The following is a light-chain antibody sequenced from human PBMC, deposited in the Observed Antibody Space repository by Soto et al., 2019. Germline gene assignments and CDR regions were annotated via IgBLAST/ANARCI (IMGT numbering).Light chain of an antibody. J-gene: IGLJ3*02. CDR1: NSDVGGYSY. CDR2: SNN. V-gene: IGLV1-44*01. CDR3: AAWDDSLNGPV. Sequence: QSALTQPPSASGSPGQSVTISCTGTNSDVGGYSYVSWYQQLPGTAPKLLIYSNNQRPSGVPDRFSGSKSGTSASLAISGLQSEDEADYYCAAWDDSLNGPVFGGGTKLTVL.